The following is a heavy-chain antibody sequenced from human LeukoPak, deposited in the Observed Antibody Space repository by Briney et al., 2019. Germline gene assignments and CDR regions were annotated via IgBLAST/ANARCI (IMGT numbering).Heavy chain of an antibody. CDR1: GFTFSSDG. Sequence: GGSLRLSCAASGFTFSSDGMHWVCHAPGKGLERVAVIWYDGSNKYYADPAKGRFTISRDNSKNTLYLQMNSLRAEDTAVYYCARDFKEGSSSYLDYWGQGTLVTVSS. CDR2: IWYDGSNK. V-gene: IGHV3-33*08. CDR3: ARDFKEGSSSYLDY. J-gene: IGHJ4*02. D-gene: IGHD6-6*01.